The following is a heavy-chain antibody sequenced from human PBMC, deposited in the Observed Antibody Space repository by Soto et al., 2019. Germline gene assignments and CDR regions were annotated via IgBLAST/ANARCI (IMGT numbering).Heavy chain of an antibody. CDR3: ASVSGCYWPFDY. J-gene: IGHJ4*02. CDR2: INPGDGRT. Sequence: ASVKVSCKASGYTFTTYYIHWVRQAPGQGPEWMGIINPGDGRTTYTQKFQGRVTMIRDTSTSTVYMELSSLRSEDPAVYYCASVSGCYWPFDYWGQGTLVTVSS. D-gene: IGHD1-26*01. V-gene: IGHV1-46*01. CDR1: GYTFTTYY.